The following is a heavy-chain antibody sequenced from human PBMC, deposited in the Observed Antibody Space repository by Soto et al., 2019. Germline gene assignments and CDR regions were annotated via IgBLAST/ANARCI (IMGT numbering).Heavy chain of an antibody. Sequence: PGGSLRLSCAASGFTFSSYAMHWVRQAPGKGLEWVAVISYDGSNKYYADSVKGRFTISRGNSKNTLYLQMNSLRAEDTAVYYCARDASYDSSLTYFDYWGQGTLVTVSS. CDR1: GFTFSSYA. D-gene: IGHD5-12*01. CDR3: ARDASYDSSLTYFDY. CDR2: ISYDGSNK. V-gene: IGHV3-30-3*01. J-gene: IGHJ4*02.